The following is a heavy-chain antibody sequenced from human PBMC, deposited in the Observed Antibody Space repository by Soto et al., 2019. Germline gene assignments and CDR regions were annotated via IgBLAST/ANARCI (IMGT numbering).Heavy chain of an antibody. D-gene: IGHD3-10*01. J-gene: IGHJ5*02. CDR3: AGGGGVTSGSYYGGAGLRNNWFDP. V-gene: IGHV1-8*01. CDR1: GYTFTSYD. CDR2: MNPNSGNT. Sequence: QVQLVQSGAEVKKPGASVKVSCKASGYTFTSYDINWVRRATGQGLEWMGWMNPNSGNTGYAQKFQGRVTMTRNTTISTADMGLSSMGSEDTAVYYWAGGGGVTSGSYYGGAGLRNNWFDPWGQGTLVTVSS.